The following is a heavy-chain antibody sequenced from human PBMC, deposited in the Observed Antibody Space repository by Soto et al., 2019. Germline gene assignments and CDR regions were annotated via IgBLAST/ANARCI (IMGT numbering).Heavy chain of an antibody. V-gene: IGHV4-39*01. CDR2: IYYSGST. J-gene: IGHJ4*02. CDR3: ARQGDGYNEL. Sequence: SETLSLTCTVSGGSISSSSYYWGWIRQPPGKGLEWIGSIYYSGSTYYNPSLKSRVTISVDTSKNQFSLKLSSVTAADTAVYYCARQGDGYNELWGQGTLVTVSS. CDR1: GGSISSSSYY. D-gene: IGHD5-12*01.